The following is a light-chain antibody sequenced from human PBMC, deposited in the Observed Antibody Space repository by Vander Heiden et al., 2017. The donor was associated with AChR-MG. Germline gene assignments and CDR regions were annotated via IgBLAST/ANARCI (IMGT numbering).Light chain of an antibody. CDR2: AAA. CDR1: QDIGDS. V-gene: IGKV1-17*01. Sequence: DIQMTPSPSSLSASVGHTLPITCRESQDIGDSLAWFQQKPGKAPTRLIYAAATLQSGVPSRFSGSGSETGFTLSITSLQPEDFATYYCRQHDTYPQTFGQGTKVEIK. J-gene: IGKJ1*01. CDR3: RQHDTYPQT.